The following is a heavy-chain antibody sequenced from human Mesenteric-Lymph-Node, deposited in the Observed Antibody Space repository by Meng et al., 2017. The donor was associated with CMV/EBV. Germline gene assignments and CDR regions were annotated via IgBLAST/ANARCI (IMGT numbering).Heavy chain of an antibody. CDR3: ARSIWSGYAAFDI. J-gene: IGHJ3*02. CDR2: ISSSSSYI. CDR1: GFTFSSYS. Sequence: GESLKISCAASGFTFSSYSMNWVRQAPGKGLEWVSSISSSSSYIYYADSVKGRFTISRDNAKNSLYLQMNSLRAEDTAVYYCARSIWSGYAAFDIWGQGTMVTVSS. V-gene: IGHV3-21*01. D-gene: IGHD3-3*01.